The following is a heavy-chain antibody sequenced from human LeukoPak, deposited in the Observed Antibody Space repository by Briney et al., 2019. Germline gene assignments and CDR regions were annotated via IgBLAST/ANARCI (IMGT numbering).Heavy chain of an antibody. CDR2: IYYSGST. J-gene: IGHJ4*02. Sequence: SETLSLTCTVSGGSISSGGYYWSWIRQHPGKGLEWIGYIYYSGSTYYNPSLKSRVTISVDKSKNQFSLKLSSVTAADTAVYYCARGGDYRFDCWGQGTLVTVSS. CDR1: GGSISSGGYY. CDR3: ARGGDYRFDC. V-gene: IGHV4-31*03. D-gene: IGHD4-17*01.